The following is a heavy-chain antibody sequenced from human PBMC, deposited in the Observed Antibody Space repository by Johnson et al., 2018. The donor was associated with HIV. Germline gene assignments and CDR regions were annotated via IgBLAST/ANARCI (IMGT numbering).Heavy chain of an antibody. CDR2: ISYDGSNK. Sequence: QVQLVESGGGVVQPGRSLRLSCAASGFTFSSYAMHWVRQAPGKGLEWVAVISYDGSNKYYADSVKGRFTISRDNSNNTLYLQMNSLRAEDTAVYYCARELSGDAFDIWGQGTMVTVSS. J-gene: IGHJ3*02. CDR3: ARELSGDAFDI. D-gene: IGHD1-26*01. CDR1: GFTFSSYA. V-gene: IGHV3-30-3*01.